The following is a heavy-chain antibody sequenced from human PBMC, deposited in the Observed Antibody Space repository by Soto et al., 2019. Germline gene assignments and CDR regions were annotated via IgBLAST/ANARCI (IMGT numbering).Heavy chain of an antibody. CDR3: ARRGRESANWFDP. CDR1: GGTFNSYS. J-gene: IGHJ5*02. V-gene: IGHV1-69*06. CDR2: IIPMSGRP. Sequence: VQLVQSGAEVKTPGSSVKVSCKASGGTFNSYSIDWLRQAPGQGLEWMGGIIPMSGRPNYAQRFQGRVTFSADKSKNTAYMEVNSLTKEDTAVYYCARRGRESANWFDPWGQGTLVTVSS.